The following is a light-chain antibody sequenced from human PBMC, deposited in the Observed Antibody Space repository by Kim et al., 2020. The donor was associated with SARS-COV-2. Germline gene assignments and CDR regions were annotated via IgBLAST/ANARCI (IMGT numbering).Light chain of an antibody. Sequence: GQSITRSCIGTSSDIGAHNYVSWYQQHPGNAPKLVIYDGSKRPSGVSTRFSGSRSGNTASLTISGLQTEDEADYYCISYTISTTFVFGSGTKVTVL. CDR1: SSDIGAHNY. CDR2: DGS. J-gene: IGLJ1*01. CDR3: ISYTISTTFV. V-gene: IGLV2-14*04.